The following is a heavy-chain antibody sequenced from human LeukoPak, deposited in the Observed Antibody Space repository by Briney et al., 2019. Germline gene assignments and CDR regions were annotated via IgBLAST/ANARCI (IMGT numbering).Heavy chain of an antibody. Sequence: GGSLRLSCAASGFTFSSYGMSGGREAARKGLEWGSAVSGIGGSTYYADSVKGRFTISRDNCKNTLYVQMNSLRAEDKAIYYCAKDQSVYSTSWYRRGAFDYWGQGTLVTVSS. CDR1: GFTFSSYG. D-gene: IGHD6-13*01. CDR3: AKDQSVYSTSWYRRGAFDY. V-gene: IGHV3-23*01. CDR2: VSGIGGST. J-gene: IGHJ4*02.